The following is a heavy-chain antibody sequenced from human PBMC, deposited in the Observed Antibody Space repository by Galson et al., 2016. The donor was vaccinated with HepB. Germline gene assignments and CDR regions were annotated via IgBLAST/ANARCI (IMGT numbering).Heavy chain of an antibody. V-gene: IGHV6-1*01. Sequence: YYRSKWYNDYAVSVKSRITINPDTSKNQFSLQLNSVTPEDTAVYFCARGTTAYFDYWGQGTLVTVSS. CDR2: YYRSKWYN. J-gene: IGHJ4*02. CDR3: ARGTTAYFDY. D-gene: IGHD2-2*01.